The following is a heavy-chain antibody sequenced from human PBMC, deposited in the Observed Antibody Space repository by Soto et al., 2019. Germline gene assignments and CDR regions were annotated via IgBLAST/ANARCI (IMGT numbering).Heavy chain of an antibody. CDR1: GGSISSSNW. CDR3: AGRGSGYFAWQDYYYYGIDV. J-gene: IGHJ6*02. Sequence: SSETLSLTCAVSGGSISSSNWWSWVRQPPGKGLEWIGEIYHSGSTNYNPSLQSRVTISVDKSKNQFSLKLSSVTAADTAVYYCAGRGSGYFAWQDYYYYGIDVWGQGTTVPVSS. V-gene: IGHV4-4*02. D-gene: IGHD3-9*01. CDR2: IYHSGST.